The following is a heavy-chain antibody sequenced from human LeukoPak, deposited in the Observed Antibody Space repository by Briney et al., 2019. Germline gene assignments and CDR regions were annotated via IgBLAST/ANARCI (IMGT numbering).Heavy chain of an antibody. J-gene: IGHJ4*02. CDR1: GYTFTSYD. V-gene: IGHV1-8*01. D-gene: IGHD3-9*01. CDR2: MNPNSGNT. CDR3: ARSRDILTGYPLDFDY. Sequence: ASVKVSCKASGYTFTSYDINWVRQAPGQGLEWMGWMNPNSGNTGYAQKFQGRVTMTRNTSISTAYMELSSLRSEDTAVYYCARSRDILTGYPLDFDYWGQGTLVTVSS.